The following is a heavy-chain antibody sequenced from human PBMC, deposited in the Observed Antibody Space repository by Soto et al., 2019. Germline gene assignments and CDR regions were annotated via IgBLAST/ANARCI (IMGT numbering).Heavy chain of an antibody. CDR3: TRGGDPYKTGH. J-gene: IGHJ4*02. Sequence: PSETLSLTCPVSGGSISSGGYYWSWIRQHPGKGLEWIGYIYYSGSTYYNPSLKSRVTISVDTSKNQFSLKLSSVNTADTAIYYCTRGGDPYKTGHWGQGTLVTVSS. D-gene: IGHD2-21*01. CDR1: GGSISSGGYY. CDR2: IYYSGST. V-gene: IGHV4-31*03.